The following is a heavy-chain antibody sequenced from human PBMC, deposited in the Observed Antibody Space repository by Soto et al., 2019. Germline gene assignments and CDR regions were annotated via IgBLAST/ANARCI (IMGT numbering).Heavy chain of an antibody. CDR3: ARDLRSPDGGSSWGYYYYYYGMDV. J-gene: IGHJ6*02. CDR2: IWYDGSNK. D-gene: IGHD6-13*01. V-gene: IGHV3-33*01. Sequence: PGGSLRLSCAASGFTFSSYGMHWVRQAPGKGLEWVAVIWYDGSNKYYADSVKGRFTISRDNSKNMLYLQMNSLRAEDTAVYYCARDLRSPDGGSSWGYYYYYYGMDVWGQGTTVTVSS. CDR1: GFTFSSYG.